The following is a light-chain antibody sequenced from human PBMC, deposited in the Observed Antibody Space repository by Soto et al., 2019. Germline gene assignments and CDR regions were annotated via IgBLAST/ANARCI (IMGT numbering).Light chain of an antibody. V-gene: IGLV2-14*01. CDR1: SSDVAGYNY. J-gene: IGLJ1*01. CDR2: EVT. Sequence: QSVLTQPASVSGSPGQSITISCTGTSSDVAGYNYVSWYQHHPGKAPKLMIYEVTNRPSGVSNRFSGSKSGNTASLIISGLQAEDEADYYCNSYTSSSTLYVFGTGTKVTVL. CDR3: NSYTSSSTLYV.